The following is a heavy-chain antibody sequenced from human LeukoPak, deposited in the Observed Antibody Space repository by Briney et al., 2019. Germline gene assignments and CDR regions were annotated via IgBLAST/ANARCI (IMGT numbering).Heavy chain of an antibody. J-gene: IGHJ6*03. D-gene: IGHD3-10*01. CDR1: GGSISSSSYY. Sequence: PSETLSLTCTVSGGSISSSSYYWGWVRQPPGKGLEWIGSIYYTGNTYYNSSLKSRVTVSVDTSENQFPLRLSSVTAADTAVYYCAREAITMVRGVKARYYYYYMDVWGKGTTVTISS. V-gene: IGHV4-39*06. CDR2: IYYTGNT. CDR3: AREAITMVRGVKARYYYYYMDV.